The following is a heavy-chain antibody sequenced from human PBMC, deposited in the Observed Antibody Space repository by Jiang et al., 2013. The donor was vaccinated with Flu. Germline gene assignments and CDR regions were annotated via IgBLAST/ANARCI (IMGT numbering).Heavy chain of an antibody. J-gene: IGHJ4*02. V-gene: IGHV3-48*01. Sequence: QLVESGGGLVQPGGSLRLSCAASGFTFSSYSMNWVRQAPGKGLEWVSYISSSSSTIYYADSVKGRFTISRDNAKNSLYLQMNSLRAEDTAVYYCARASVRRIYYFDYWGQGTLVTVSS. D-gene: IGHD2-15*01. CDR2: ISSSSSTI. CDR3: ARASVRRIYYFDY. CDR1: GFTFSSYS.